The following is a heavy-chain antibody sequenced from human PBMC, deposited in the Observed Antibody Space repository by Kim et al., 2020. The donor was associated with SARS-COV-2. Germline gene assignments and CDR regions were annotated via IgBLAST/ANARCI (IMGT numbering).Heavy chain of an antibody. CDR2: MNPNSGNT. CDR1: GYTFTSYD. CDR3: ARAPIRTGLTTVTIDY. V-gene: IGHV1-8*01. J-gene: IGHJ4*02. D-gene: IGHD4-17*01. Sequence: ASVKVSCKASGYTFTSYDMNWVRQATGQGLEWMGWMNPNSGNTGYAQKFQGRVTMTRDNSISTAYMELSSLRSEDTAVYYCARAPIRTGLTTVTIDYWGQGTLVPVSS.